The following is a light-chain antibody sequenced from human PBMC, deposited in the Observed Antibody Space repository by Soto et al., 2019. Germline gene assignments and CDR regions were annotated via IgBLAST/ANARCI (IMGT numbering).Light chain of an antibody. CDR1: QSVFYSSTNKNY. J-gene: IGKJ2*01. Sequence: DIVLTQSPDSLAVSLGERATINCKSSQSVFYSSTNKNYLAWYQHKPGQPPKLLIYWASSRESGVPDRFSGSGSGTDFTLSIRSLQAEDVAVYYCQQVYNTPRTFGQGTKLEIK. CDR2: WAS. V-gene: IGKV4-1*01. CDR3: QQVYNTPRT.